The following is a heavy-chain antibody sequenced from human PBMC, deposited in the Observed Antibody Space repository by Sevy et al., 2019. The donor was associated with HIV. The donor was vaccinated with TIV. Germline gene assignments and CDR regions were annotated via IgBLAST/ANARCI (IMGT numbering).Heavy chain of an antibody. CDR3: VGRRYRYGHSWSYSFDY. V-gene: IGHV3-11*01. Sequence: GGSLRLSCEASGFTFSDYVMSWIRQPPGKGLEWISYITSAHSATHYADSVKGRFAISRDNAKNSLFLQMNSLKAEDTAVYFCVGRRYRYGHSWSYSFDYWGQGALVTVSS. J-gene: IGHJ4*02. CDR2: ITSAHSAT. CDR1: GFTFSDYV. D-gene: IGHD5-18*01.